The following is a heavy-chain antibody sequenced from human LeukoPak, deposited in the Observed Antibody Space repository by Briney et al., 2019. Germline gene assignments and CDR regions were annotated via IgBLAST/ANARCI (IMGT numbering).Heavy chain of an antibody. CDR3: ANTNSDYDFWSGYQAFDY. Sequence: PGGSLRLSCAASGFTFSSYAMSWVRQAPVKVLEWVSAISGSGGSTYYADSVKGRFTISRDNSKNTLYRQMNSLRAEDTAVYYCANTNSDYDFWSGYQAFDYWGQGTLVTVSS. CDR1: GFTFSSYA. V-gene: IGHV3-23*01. D-gene: IGHD3-3*01. J-gene: IGHJ4*02. CDR2: ISGSGGST.